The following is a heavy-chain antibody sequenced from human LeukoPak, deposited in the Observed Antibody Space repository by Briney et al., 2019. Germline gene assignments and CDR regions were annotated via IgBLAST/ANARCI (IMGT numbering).Heavy chain of an antibody. D-gene: IGHD1-26*01. J-gene: IGHJ3*02. CDR2: IYHSGST. Sequence: PSETLSLTCAVSGGSISSGGYSWSWIRQPPGKGLEWIGYIYHSGSTYYNPSLKSRVTISVDTSKNQFSLKLSSVTAADTAVYYCARPRYSGSREAFDIWGQGTMVTVSS. CDR3: ARPRYSGSREAFDI. CDR1: GGSISSGGYS. V-gene: IGHV4-30-2*01.